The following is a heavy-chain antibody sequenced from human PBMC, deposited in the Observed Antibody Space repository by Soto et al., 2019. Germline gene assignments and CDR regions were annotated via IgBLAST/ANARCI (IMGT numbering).Heavy chain of an antibody. V-gene: IGHV3-30*18. D-gene: IGHD6-25*01. CDR1: GFTFRSYG. CDR2: ISYDGSNK. CDR3: AKDRRPNYYYGMDV. J-gene: IGHJ6*02. Sequence: QVQLVESGGGVVQPGRSLRLSCAASGFTFRSYGMYWVRQAPGKGLEWVAVISYDGSNKYYADSVKGRFTITRDNSKNTLYLQMNSLRAEDTAVYYCAKDRRPNYYYGMDVWGQGTTVTVSS.